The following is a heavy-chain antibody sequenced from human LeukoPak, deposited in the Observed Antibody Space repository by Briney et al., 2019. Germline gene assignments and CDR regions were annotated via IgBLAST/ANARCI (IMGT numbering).Heavy chain of an antibody. CDR1: GFTFSDYY. CDR2: ISSSGSTI. CDR3: ARNGLDCSGGSCYTGG. V-gene: IGHV3-11*01. D-gene: IGHD2-15*01. Sequence: GGSLRLSCAASGFTFSDYYMSWIRQAPGKGLEWVSYISSSGSTIYYADSVKGRFTISRGNAKNSLYLQMNSLRAEDTAVYYCARNGLDCSGGSCYTGGWGQGTLVTVSS. J-gene: IGHJ4*02.